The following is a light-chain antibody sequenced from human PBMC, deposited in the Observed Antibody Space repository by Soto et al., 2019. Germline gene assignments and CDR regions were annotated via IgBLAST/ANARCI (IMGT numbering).Light chain of an antibody. V-gene: IGKV1-33*01. CDR3: QQFDSVPCT. CDR1: QDIKNY. Sequence: IQMTQSPSSLSASVGDRVTITCQASQDIKNYLIWYQQKPGKAPNLLSYDASSLGTGVSSRFSGSGSGTHFILTISSLRPEDIATYYCQQFDSVPCTFGQGTKLEIK. CDR2: DAS. J-gene: IGKJ2*02.